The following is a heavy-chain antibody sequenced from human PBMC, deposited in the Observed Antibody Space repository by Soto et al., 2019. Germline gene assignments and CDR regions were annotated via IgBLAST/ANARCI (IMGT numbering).Heavy chain of an antibody. J-gene: IGHJ4*02. CDR3: PRLVLVAHYFAP. Sequence: QITLKESGPTLIKPTQTLTLTCTFSGFSLSTSGVGVGWIRQPPGKALDWFALIYWDDDKRYSPSLESRLTIPKKPSKNRVALTRPNVALVDTATYYCPRLVLVAHYFAPGARGALATVSS. D-gene: IGHD2-15*01. CDR2: IYWDDDK. V-gene: IGHV2-5*02. CDR1: GFSLSTSGVG.